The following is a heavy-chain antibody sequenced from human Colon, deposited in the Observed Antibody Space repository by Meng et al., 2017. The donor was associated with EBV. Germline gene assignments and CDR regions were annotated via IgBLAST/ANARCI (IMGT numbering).Heavy chain of an antibody. J-gene: IGHJ5*02. CDR1: GDSISSGDYS. D-gene: IGHD2-21*02. CDR2: IYHGGTT. Sequence: QLALQESDSGLVQPSQSLSLTCAVSGDSISSGDYSWSWIRQPPGQGLEWIGYIYHGGTTYNTSLKSRVTISVDNSKNQFSLRLTSVTAADTAVYYCARGPYCGGDCYWFDPWGQGTLVTVSS. V-gene: IGHV4-30-2*01. CDR3: ARGPYCGGDCYWFDP.